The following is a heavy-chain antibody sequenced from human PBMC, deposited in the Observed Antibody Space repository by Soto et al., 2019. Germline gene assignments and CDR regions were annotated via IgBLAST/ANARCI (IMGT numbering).Heavy chain of an antibody. V-gene: IGHV3-30-3*01. D-gene: IGHD5-18*01. Sequence: QVQLVESGGGVVQPGGSLRLSCVASGFASSNSPIHWVRQAPGKGLEWVSVMSYDGNRQYYADSVKGRFTISRDSSMNTLYLQMNSVRVEDTAMYYCAREEYSTHYFDFWGQGTLVIVSS. CDR1: GFASSNSP. CDR2: MSYDGNRQ. CDR3: AREEYSTHYFDF. J-gene: IGHJ4*02.